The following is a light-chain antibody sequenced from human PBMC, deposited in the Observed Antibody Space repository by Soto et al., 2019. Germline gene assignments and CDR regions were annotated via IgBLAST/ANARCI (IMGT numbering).Light chain of an antibody. CDR3: NSYTSSSTHVV. CDR2: DVS. J-gene: IGLJ2*01. Sequence: QSVLTQPASVSGSPGQSITISCTGTSSDVGGYNYVSWYQQHPGKAPKLMIYDVSNRPSGVPNRFSGSKSGNTASLTISGLQAEDEADYYCNSYTSSSTHVVFGGGTKLTVL. V-gene: IGLV2-14*03. CDR1: SSDVGGYNY.